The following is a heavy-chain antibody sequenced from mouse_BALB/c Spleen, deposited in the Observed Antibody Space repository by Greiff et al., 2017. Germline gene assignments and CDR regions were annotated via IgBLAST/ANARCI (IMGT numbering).Heavy chain of an antibody. CDR1: GFTFSSYA. CDR2: ISSGGSYT. Sequence: EVQLQQSGGGLVKPGGSLKLSCAASGFTFSSYAMSWVRQSPEKRLEWVAEISSGGSYTYYPDTVTGRFTISRDNAKNTLYLEMSSLRSEDTAMYYCARDRPRGYDGRDAMDYWGQGTSVTVSS. V-gene: IGHV5-9-4*01. J-gene: IGHJ4*01. D-gene: IGHD2-2*01. CDR3: ARDRPRGYDGRDAMDY.